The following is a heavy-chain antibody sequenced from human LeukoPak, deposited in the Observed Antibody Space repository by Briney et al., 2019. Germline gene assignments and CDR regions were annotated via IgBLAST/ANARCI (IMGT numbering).Heavy chain of an antibody. CDR3: ARRGSYGSGSYYKY. J-gene: IGHJ4*02. V-gene: IGHV4-34*01. CDR1: GGSFSGYY. D-gene: IGHD3-10*01. CDR2: INHSGST. Sequence: PSETLSLTCAVYGGSFSGYYWSWIRQPPGKGVEWIGEINHSGSTNYNPSLKSRVTISVDTSKNQFSLKLSSVTAADTAVYYCARRGSYGSGSYYKYWGQGTLVTVSS.